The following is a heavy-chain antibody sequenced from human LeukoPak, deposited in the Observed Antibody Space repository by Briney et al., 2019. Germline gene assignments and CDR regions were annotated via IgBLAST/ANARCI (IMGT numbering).Heavy chain of an antibody. Sequence: GGSLRLSCAASGFTFSSYAMSWVRQAPGKGLEWVSAISGSGGSTYYADSVKGRFTISRDNSKNTLYLQMNSLRAEGTAVYYCAKDPDYSSGFFDYWGQGTLVTVSS. CDR3: AKDPDYSSGFFDY. J-gene: IGHJ4*02. CDR2: ISGSGGST. D-gene: IGHD6-19*01. CDR1: GFTFSSYA. V-gene: IGHV3-23*01.